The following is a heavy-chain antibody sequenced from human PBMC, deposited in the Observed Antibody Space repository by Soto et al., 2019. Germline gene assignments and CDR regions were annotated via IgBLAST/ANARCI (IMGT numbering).Heavy chain of an antibody. V-gene: IGHV5-51*01. CDR2: IYPGDSDT. Sequence: PGESLKISCKGSVYSFTSYWIGWVRQMPGKGLEWMVIIYPGDSDTRYSPSFQGQVTISADKSISTAYLQWSSLKASDTAMYYCARQSIPLVATSDDAFDIWGQGTMVTVSS. CDR3: ARQSIPLVATSDDAFDI. D-gene: IGHD5-12*01. CDR1: VYSFTSYW. J-gene: IGHJ3*02.